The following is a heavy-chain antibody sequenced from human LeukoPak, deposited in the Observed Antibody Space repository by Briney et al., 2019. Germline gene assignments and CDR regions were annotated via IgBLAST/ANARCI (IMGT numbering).Heavy chain of an antibody. J-gene: IGHJ2*01. CDR2: IYTSGST. V-gene: IGHV4-61*02. Sequence: SETLSLTCTVSGGSISSGSYYWSWIRQPAGKGLEWIGRIYTSGSTNYNPSLKSRVTISVDTSKNQFSLKLSSVTAADTAVYYCARNDFWSGYGYFDLWGRGTLVTVSS. CDR3: ARNDFWSGYGYFDL. CDR1: GGSISSGSYY. D-gene: IGHD3-3*01.